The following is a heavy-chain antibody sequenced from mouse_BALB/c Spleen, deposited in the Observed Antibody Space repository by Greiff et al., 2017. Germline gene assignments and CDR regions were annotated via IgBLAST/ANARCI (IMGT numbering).Heavy chain of an antibody. Sequence: QVQLQQSGAELVRPGASVTLSCKASGYTFTDYEMHWVKQTPVHGLEWIGAIDPETGGTDYNQKFKGKATLTADKSSSTAYMELRSLTSEDSAVYYCTRLITAWFAYWGQGTLVTVSA. J-gene: IGHJ3*01. CDR2: IDPETGGT. CDR3: TRLITAWFAY. V-gene: IGHV1-15*01. CDR1: GYTFTDYE. D-gene: IGHD2-4*01.